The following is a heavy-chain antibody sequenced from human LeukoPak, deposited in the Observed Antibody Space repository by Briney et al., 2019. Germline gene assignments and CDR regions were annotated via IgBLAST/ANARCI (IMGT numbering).Heavy chain of an antibody. CDR3: AKDVRDIVVVPRDV. D-gene: IGHD2-2*01. CDR2: ISGSGGST. CDR1: GFTFSSYA. V-gene: IGHV3-23*01. J-gene: IGHJ6*02. Sequence: HPGGSLRLSCAASGFTFSSYAMSWVRQAPGKGLEWVSAISGSGGSTYYADSVKGRFTISRDNSKNTLYLQMNSLRAEDTAVYYCAKDVRDIVVVPRDVWGQGTTVTVSS.